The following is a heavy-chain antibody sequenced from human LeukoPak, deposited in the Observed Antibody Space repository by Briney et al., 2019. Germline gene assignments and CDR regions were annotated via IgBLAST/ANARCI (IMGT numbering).Heavy chain of an antibody. J-gene: IGHJ5*02. V-gene: IGHV5-10-1*01. CDR3: ARQEGGTMVRGPPLSWFDP. CDR1: GYSFTSYW. D-gene: IGHD3-10*01. Sequence: GASLKISCKGSGYSFTSYWISGVRQLPGKGLEWMGRIDPSDSYTNYSPSFQGHVTISADKSISTAYLQWSSLKASDTAMYYCARQEGGTMVRGPPLSWFDPWGQGTLVTVSS. CDR2: IDPSDSYT.